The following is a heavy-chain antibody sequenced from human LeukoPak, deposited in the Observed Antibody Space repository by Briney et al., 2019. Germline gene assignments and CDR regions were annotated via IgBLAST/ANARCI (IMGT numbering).Heavy chain of an antibody. J-gene: IGHJ5*02. CDR2: IYYSGRP. Sequence: SETLSLTCTVSVGSISSYYWSGVRQPPGKGLECIVDIYYSGRPNFNPSLKSRVTISVDTSKNQFSLKLSSVTAADTAVYYCARGGDCSGGSCNNWFVPWGQGTLVTVSS. V-gene: IGHV4-59*01. D-gene: IGHD2-15*01. CDR3: ARGGDCSGGSCNNWFVP. CDR1: VGSISSYY.